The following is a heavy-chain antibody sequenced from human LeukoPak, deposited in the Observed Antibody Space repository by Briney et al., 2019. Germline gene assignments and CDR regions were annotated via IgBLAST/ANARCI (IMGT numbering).Heavy chain of an antibody. CDR3: ARANYSGRVLGY. CDR2: IYCSGST. D-gene: IGHD1-26*01. J-gene: IGHJ4*02. Sequence: SETLSLTCTVSGGSVNSGSYYWSWIRQPPGKGLEWIGYIYCSGSTNYNPPLKSRVTISVDTSKNQFSLKLSSVTAADTAVYYCARANYSGRVLGYWGQGTLVTVSS. CDR1: GGSVNSGSYY. V-gene: IGHV4-61*01.